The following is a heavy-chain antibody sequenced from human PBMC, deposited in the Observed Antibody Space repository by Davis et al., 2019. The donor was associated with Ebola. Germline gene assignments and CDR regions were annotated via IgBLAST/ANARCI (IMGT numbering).Heavy chain of an antibody. CDR2: ISGSGGST. CDR1: GFTFSSYA. Sequence: GESLKISCAASGFTFSSYAMNWVRQAPGKGLEWVSAISGSGGSTYYADSVKGRFTISRDNSKNTLYLQMKSLRAEDTAVYYCAKHGSTSCYAGVCYFDWWGQGTLVTVSS. V-gene: IGHV3-23*01. D-gene: IGHD2-2*01. CDR3: AKHGSTSCYAGVCYFDW. J-gene: IGHJ4*02.